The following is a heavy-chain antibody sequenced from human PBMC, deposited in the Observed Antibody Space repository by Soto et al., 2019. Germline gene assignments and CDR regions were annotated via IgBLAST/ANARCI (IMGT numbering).Heavy chain of an antibody. J-gene: IGHJ4*02. D-gene: IGHD3-16*01. V-gene: IGHV4-59*08. CDR2: IYYSGST. Sequence: SETLSLTCAVYGGSFSGYYWSWIRQPPGKGLEWIGYIYYSGSTNYNPSLKSRVTISVDTSKNQFSLKLSSVTAADTAVYYCATALGPWWGQGTLVTVSS. CDR3: ATALGPW. CDR1: GGSFSGYY.